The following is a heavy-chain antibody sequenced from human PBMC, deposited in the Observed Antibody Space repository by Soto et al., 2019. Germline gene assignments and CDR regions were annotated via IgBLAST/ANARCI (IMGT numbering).Heavy chain of an antibody. V-gene: IGHV3-30*18. Sequence: QVQLVESGGGVVQPGRSLRLSCAASGFTFSSYGMHWVRQAPGKGLEWVAVISYDGSNKYYADSVKGRFTISRDNSKNTLYLLMNSLRAEDTAVYYCAKDRARYCGGGSCYSIFDCWGQGTLVTVSS. J-gene: IGHJ4*02. CDR2: ISYDGSNK. CDR1: GFTFSSYG. CDR3: AKDRARYCGGGSCYSIFDC. D-gene: IGHD2-15*01.